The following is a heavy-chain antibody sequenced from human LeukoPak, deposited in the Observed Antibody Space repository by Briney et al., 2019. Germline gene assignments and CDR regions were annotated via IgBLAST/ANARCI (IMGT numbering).Heavy chain of an antibody. CDR2: ILYDGSAK. D-gene: IGHD3-22*01. CDR1: GFTVSSNF. CDR3: ARAQTYYYDTSGFGLDP. J-gene: IGHJ5*02. Sequence: GGSLRLSCAASGFTVSSNFMSWVRQAPGKGLEWVAVILYDGSAKYYADSVMGRFTISRDNSKNTLYLQMNSLRTEDSAIYYCARAQTYYYDTSGFGLDPWGQGTLVTVSS. V-gene: IGHV3-33*08.